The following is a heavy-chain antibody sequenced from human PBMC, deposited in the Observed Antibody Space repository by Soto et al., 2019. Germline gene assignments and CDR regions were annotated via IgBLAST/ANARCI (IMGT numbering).Heavy chain of an antibody. J-gene: IGHJ4*02. CDR2: IHSGGNT. V-gene: IGHV3-53*01. D-gene: IGHD6-13*01. Sequence: GGSVRLSCAASGFTFSSNYMSWVRQAPGKGLEWVSLIHSGGNTYFADSVKGRFTISRDNSKNTLYLQMNSLIAEDTAVYYCARTLSSWYYFDYWGQGTLVTVSS. CDR1: GFTFSSNY. CDR3: ARTLSSWYYFDY.